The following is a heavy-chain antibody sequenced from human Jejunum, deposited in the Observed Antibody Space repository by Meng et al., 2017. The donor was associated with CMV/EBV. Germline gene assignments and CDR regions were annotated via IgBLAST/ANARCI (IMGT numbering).Heavy chain of an antibody. CDR3: ARGPLVQFRVYYYRGMDV. D-gene: IGHD3-10*01. Sequence: FSSYWMHWVRQAPGKGLVWVSRINSDGSSTSYADSVKGRFTISRDNSKNTVYLQMDSLRDEDTAVYYCARGPLVQFRVYYYRGMDVWGQGTTVTVSS. V-gene: IGHV3-74*01. J-gene: IGHJ6*02. CDR2: INSDGSST. CDR1: FSSYW.